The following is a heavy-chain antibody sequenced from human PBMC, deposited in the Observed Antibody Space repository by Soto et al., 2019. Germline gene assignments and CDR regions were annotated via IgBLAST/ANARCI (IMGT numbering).Heavy chain of an antibody. CDR1: GFSLTSGIVG. Sequence: QITLKESGPTLVKPTQTLTLTSTFSGFSLTSGIVGVGWIRQPPGEALEWLALIYWNDEQYYNPSLRYRLTITRDTSKNQVVLTMTNMDPVDTATYYCAHRLPGPSGYDVWGQGTTVTVSS. V-gene: IGHV2-5*01. CDR2: IYWNDEQ. J-gene: IGHJ6*02. CDR3: AHRLPGPSGYDV. D-gene: IGHD6-13*01.